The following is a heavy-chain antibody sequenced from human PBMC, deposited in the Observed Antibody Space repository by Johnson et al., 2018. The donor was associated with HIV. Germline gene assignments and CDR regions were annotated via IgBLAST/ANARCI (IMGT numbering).Heavy chain of an antibody. CDR3: ARDMAQLELFAFDI. CDR2: ISYDGSSK. J-gene: IGHJ3*02. CDR1: GFTFSSYA. Sequence: QVQLVESGRGVVQPGRSLRLSCAASGFTFSSYAMHWVRQAPGKGLEWVAVISYDGSSKYYADSVKGRFTISRDNSKNTLYLQMNSLRAEDTAVYYCARDMAQLELFAFDIWGQGTMVTVSS. V-gene: IGHV3-30-3*01. D-gene: IGHD1-1*01.